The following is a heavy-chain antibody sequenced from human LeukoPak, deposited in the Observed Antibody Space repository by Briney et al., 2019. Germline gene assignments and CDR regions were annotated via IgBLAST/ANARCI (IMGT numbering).Heavy chain of an antibody. D-gene: IGHD4-17*01. Sequence: SETLSLTCTVSGRSISSFYWSWIRQPAGKGLEWIGRIFTTGSTNYNPSLKSRVTISVDTSKNQFSLKLSSVTAADTAVYYCARAGYGDSDFDYWGQGTLVTVSS. CDR3: ARAGYGDSDFDY. CDR2: IFTTGST. V-gene: IGHV4-4*07. CDR1: GRSISSFY. J-gene: IGHJ4*02.